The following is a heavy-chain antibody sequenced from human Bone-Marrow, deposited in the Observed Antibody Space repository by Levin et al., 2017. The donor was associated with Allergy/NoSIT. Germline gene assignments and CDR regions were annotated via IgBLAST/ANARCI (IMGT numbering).Heavy chain of an antibody. V-gene: IGHV1-69*04. J-gene: IGHJ5*02. D-gene: IGHD3-9*01. CDR1: GGTFSSYA. CDR3: AFEEDYDILTGYRKNNWFDP. CDR2: IIPILGIA. Sequence: ASVKVSCKASGGTFSSYAISWVRQAPGQGLEWMGRIIPILGIANYAQKFQGRVTITADKSTSTAYMELSSLRSEDTAVYYCAFEEDYDILTGYRKNNWFDPWGQGTLVTVSS.